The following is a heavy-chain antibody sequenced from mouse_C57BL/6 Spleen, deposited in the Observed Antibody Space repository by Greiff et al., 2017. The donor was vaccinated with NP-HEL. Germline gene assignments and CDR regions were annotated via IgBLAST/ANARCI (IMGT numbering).Heavy chain of an antibody. CDR2: IDPSDSET. J-gene: IGHJ1*03. CDR1: GYTFTSYW. V-gene: IGHV1-52*01. D-gene: IGHD1-1*01. CDR3: ARNYGSSYVYWYFDV. Sequence: VQLQQPGAELVRPGSSVKLSCKASGYTFTSYWMHWVKQRPIQGLEWIGNIDPSDSETHYNQKFKDKATLTVDKSSSTAYMQLSSLTSEDSAVYYCARNYGSSYVYWYFDVWGTGTTVTVSS.